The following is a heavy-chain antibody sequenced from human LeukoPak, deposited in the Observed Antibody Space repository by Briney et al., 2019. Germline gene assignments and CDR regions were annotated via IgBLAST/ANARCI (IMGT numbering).Heavy chain of an antibody. V-gene: IGHV3-23*01. CDR2: ISGSGGST. D-gene: IGHD6-13*01. J-gene: IGHJ5*02. CDR3: ARGYSSSWYFLPFDP. Sequence: GGSLRLSCAASGFTFSSHANRWVRQAPGKGLEWGSAISGSGGSTYYADSVKGRFTISRDNSKNTLYLQMNSLRAEDTAVYYCARGYSSSWYFLPFDPWGQGTLVTVSS. CDR1: GFTFSSHA.